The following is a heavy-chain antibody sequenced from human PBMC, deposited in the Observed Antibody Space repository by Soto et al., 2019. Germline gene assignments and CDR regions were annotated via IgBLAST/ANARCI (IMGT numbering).Heavy chain of an antibody. CDR3: AKEYAGGYYYGMAV. Sequence: QVQLVESGGGVVQPGRSLRLSCAASGFTFTSYGMHWVGQAPGMGLGWAAAISYDGSEKYYADSVKGRFTISRDISKNTLYLQMNSLRAENTAVYYCAKEYAGGYYYGMAVCGQGTTVTVSS. J-gene: IGHJ6*02. D-gene: IGHD3-3*01. CDR2: ISYDGSEK. V-gene: IGHV3-30*18. CDR1: GFTFTSYG.